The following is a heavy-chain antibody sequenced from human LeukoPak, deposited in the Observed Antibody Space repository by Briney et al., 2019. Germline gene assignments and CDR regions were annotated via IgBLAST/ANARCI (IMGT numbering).Heavy chain of an antibody. V-gene: IGHV3-13*01. D-gene: IGHD3-10*01. CDR1: GFTFSSYD. Sequence: GGSLRLSCAASGFTFSSYDMHWVRQATGKGLEWVSAIGTAGDTYYPGSVKGRFTISRENAKNSLYLQMNSLRAGDTAVYYCARGRFWELLPDYWGQGTLVTVSS. CDR3: ARGRFWELLPDY. CDR2: IGTAGDT. J-gene: IGHJ4*02.